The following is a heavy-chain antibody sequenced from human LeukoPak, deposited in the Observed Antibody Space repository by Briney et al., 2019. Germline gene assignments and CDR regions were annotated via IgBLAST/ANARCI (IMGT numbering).Heavy chain of an antibody. J-gene: IGHJ4*02. CDR3: AREECTNGVCYTGIDY. CDR2: IYHSGST. D-gene: IGHD2-8*01. CDR1: GYSIGSGYY. V-gene: IGHV4-38-2*02. Sequence: SETLSLTCAVSGYSIGSGYYWGWIRPPPGKGLEWIGSIYHSGSTYYNPSLKSRVTISVDTSKNQFSLKLSSVTAADTAVYYCAREECTNGVCYTGIDYWGQGTLVTVSS.